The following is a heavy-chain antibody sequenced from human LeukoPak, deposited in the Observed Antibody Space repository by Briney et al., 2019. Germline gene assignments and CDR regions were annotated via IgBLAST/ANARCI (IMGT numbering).Heavy chain of an antibody. CDR1: GFTFSAYA. CDR2: ISYDGNIK. J-gene: IGHJ4*02. V-gene: IGHV3-30-3*01. D-gene: IGHD4/OR15-4a*01. CDR3: ARDRSANSRVYYFDY. Sequence: PGRSLRLSCAASGFTFSAYAMHWVRQAPCKGLEWVAIISYDGNIKYQADSVKGRFTISRDDSKNTLYLQMNSLRAEDTAVYYCARDRSANSRVYYFDYWGQGTLVTVSS.